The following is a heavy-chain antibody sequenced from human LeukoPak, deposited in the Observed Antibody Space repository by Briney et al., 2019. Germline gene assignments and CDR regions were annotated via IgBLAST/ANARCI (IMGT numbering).Heavy chain of an antibody. Sequence: SETLSPTCTVSGGSISSSSYYWGWIRQPPGKGLEWIGNSYYSGSTNYNPSLKSRVTISVDTSKNQFSLKLSSVTAADTAVYYCARGGYSYGHYYYYYMDVWGKGTTVTISS. V-gene: IGHV4-39*07. D-gene: IGHD5-18*01. CDR1: GGSISSSSYY. J-gene: IGHJ6*03. CDR2: SYYSGST. CDR3: ARGGYSYGHYYYYYMDV.